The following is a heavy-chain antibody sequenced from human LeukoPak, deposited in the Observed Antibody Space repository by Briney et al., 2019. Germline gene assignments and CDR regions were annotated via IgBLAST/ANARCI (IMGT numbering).Heavy chain of an antibody. V-gene: IGHV4-34*01. D-gene: IGHD6-19*01. CDR1: GGSFSGKY. CDR2: ITYSGSI. J-gene: IGHJ4*02. CDR3: AKYGNSGWVIDS. Sequence: PSETLSLTCAVYGGSFSGKYWTWIRQPPGKGLEWIGEITYSGSIYYKPSLKSRVTISVDTSKNQFSLKLSSVTAADTAVYFCAKYGNSGWVIDSWGQGTLVTVSS.